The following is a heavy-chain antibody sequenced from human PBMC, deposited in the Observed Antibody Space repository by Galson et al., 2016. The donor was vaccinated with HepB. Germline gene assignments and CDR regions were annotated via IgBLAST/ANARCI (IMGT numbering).Heavy chain of an antibody. CDR3: ARRRCTGGSCYSDY. J-gene: IGHJ4*02. D-gene: IGHD2-8*02. CDR2: ISNDGKNK. CDR1: GFTFSAYG. Sequence: SLRLSCAASGFTFSAYGMHWVRQAPGKGLESVAVISNDGKNKNYADSLRGRFTISRDNPKSTLSLQMNSLSTEDTAVYYCARRRCTGGSCYSDYWGQGTLVTVSS. V-gene: IGHV3-30*04.